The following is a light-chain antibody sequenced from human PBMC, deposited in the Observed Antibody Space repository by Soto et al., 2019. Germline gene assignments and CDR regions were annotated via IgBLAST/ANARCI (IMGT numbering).Light chain of an antibody. J-gene: IGKJ5*01. Sequence: EIVLTQSSGTLSLSPGERATLSCRASQSLGSSFLAWYQQKPGQAPRLLIFVTSRRATGVPDRFSGSGSGTDFTLTISRLEPEDFAVYFCQYYGTSTSVFGQGTRLEIK. CDR1: QSLGSSF. V-gene: IGKV3-20*01. CDR2: VTS. CDR3: QYYGTSTSV.